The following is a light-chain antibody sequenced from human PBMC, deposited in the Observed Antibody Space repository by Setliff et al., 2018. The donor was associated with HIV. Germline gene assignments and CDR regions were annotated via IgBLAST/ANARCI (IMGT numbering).Light chain of an antibody. CDR3: QNYKTALRT. CDR1: QDVRTY. CDR2: GAS. V-gene: IGKV1-27*01. J-gene: IGKJ1*01. Sequence: DIQMTQSPSSLSASVGDRVTITCRASQDVRTYLAWYQQKPGQVPKLLISGASTLQSGVPSRFSGSGSGTDFTLTINSLQPEDVATYHCQNYKTALRTFGQGTKV.